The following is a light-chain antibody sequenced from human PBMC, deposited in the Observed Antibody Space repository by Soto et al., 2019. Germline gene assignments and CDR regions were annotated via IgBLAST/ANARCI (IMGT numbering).Light chain of an antibody. CDR3: QQRSNWPLT. Sequence: EIVLTRSPANLYLSPGERATVSCRASQSVSDYLAWYKQTPGRAPRLISYDASNRATGIPARFSGSGSGTEFTLTISSLEPEDFEVYYCQQRSNWPLTFGGGTKVDIK. J-gene: IGKJ4*01. CDR2: DAS. CDR1: QSVSDY. V-gene: IGKV3-11*01.